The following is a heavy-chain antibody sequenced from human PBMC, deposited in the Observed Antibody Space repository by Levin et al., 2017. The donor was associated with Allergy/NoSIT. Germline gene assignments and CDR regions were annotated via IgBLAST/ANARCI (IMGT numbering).Heavy chain of an antibody. CDR3: ARDRVTAADGTYYFYGMDV. D-gene: IGHD6-13*01. CDR1: GDSISSYF. V-gene: IGHV4-59*01. CDR2: ISYSGNS. J-gene: IGHJ6*02. Sequence: PSETLSLTCTVCGDSISSYFWSWIRQPPGKGLEWIGYISYSGNSKYNPSLRSRVTISVDTSKNQFSLKLRSVTAADTAIYYCARDRVTAADGTYYFYGMDVWGQGTTVTVSS.